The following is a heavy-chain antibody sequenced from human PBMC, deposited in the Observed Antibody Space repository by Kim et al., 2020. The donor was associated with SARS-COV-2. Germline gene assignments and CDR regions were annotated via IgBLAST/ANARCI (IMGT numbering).Heavy chain of an antibody. D-gene: IGHD6-19*01. CDR1: GGSIRISSYF. V-gene: IGHV4-39*01. J-gene: IGHJ4*02. CDR3: ARLAVQSSSEGDY. CDR2: IYYSGNT. Sequence: SETLSLTCTVSGGSIRISSYFWAWIRQPPGKGLEWIGSIYYSGNTYYNPSLKSRVTIFVDTSKNQFSLKLSSVTATDTAVYYCARLAVQSSSEGDYWGQGTLVTVSS.